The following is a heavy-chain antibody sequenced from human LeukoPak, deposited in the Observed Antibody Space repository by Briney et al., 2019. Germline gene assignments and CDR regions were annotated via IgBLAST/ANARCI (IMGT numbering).Heavy chain of an antibody. CDR3: AKDPTSYGSGSFDY. D-gene: IGHD3-10*01. J-gene: IGHJ4*02. V-gene: IGHV3-21*04. CDR2: ITRSSYI. CDR1: GFTFSSYS. Sequence: GGSLRLSCAASGFTFSSYSMNWVRQAPGKGLEWVSSITRSSYIYYADSVKGRFTISRDNAKNSLYLQMNSLRAEDTALYYCAKDPTSYGSGSFDYWGQGTLVTVSS.